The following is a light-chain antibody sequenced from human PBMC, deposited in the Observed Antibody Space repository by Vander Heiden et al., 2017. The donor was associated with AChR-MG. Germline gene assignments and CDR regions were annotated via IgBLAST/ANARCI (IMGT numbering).Light chain of an antibody. Sequence: DIQMTKYPSTLSASVGDRVTITCRASQSISSWLAWYQQKPEKAPKLLIYKASSLESGVPSRFGGSGSGTEFTLTISRLQPDDFATYYYQQYNSYSRTFGQGTKVDIK. CDR2: KAS. J-gene: IGKJ1*01. CDR3: QQYNSYSRT. CDR1: QSISSW. V-gene: IGKV1-5*03.